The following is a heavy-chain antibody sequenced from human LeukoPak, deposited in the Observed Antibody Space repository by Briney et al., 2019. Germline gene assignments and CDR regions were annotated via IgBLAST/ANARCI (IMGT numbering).Heavy chain of an antibody. J-gene: IGHJ4*02. D-gene: IGHD4/OR15-4a*01. CDR2: MKPDTGAT. V-gene: IGHV1-2*02. CDR1: GYTFTGHY. Sequence: ASVKVPCKASGYTFTGHYFHWLRQAPGQGLEWMGWMKPDTGATNFAQKFHGRLTMTTDTSISTGYMELRSLTSDDTAMYYCARDHDFGPDYWGQGTLVTVS. CDR3: ARDHDFGPDY.